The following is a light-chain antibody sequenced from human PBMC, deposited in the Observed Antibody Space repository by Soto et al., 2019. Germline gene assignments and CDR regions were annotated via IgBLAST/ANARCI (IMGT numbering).Light chain of an antibody. Sequence: DIQMTQSPSTLSASVGDRVTITCRASQSISSWLAWYQQKPGKAPKLLIYDASSLESGVPSRFSGSGSGTEFTLTISSLQPDDFATYYGHQYNSYSPGFSQATKLEIK. CDR1: QSISSW. CDR3: HQYNSYSPG. CDR2: DAS. J-gene: IGKJ2*01. V-gene: IGKV1-5*01.